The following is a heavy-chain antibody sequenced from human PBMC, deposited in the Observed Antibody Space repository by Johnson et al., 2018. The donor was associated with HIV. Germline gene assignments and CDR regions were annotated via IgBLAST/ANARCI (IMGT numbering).Heavy chain of an antibody. CDR1: GFTFSNAW. V-gene: IGHV3-15*05. D-gene: IGHD1-26*01. J-gene: IGHJ3*02. CDR3: ANEKLRAFDI. Sequence: VQLVESGGGLVKPGGSLRLSCAASGFTFSNAWMSWVRQAPGKGLEWVGRSQSKTDGGTTGYAAPVKGRFTIPRDNSKNTLYLQMNSLRAEDTALYYCANEKLRAFDIWGQGTMVTVSS. CDR2: SQSKTDGGTT.